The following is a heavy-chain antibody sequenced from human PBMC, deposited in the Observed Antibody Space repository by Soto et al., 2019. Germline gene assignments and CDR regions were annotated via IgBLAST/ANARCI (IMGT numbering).Heavy chain of an antibody. CDR2: ISSSSSTI. CDR3: ARDYDYSNYYYYYYYMDV. Sequence: EVQLVESGGGLVQPGGSLRLSCAASGFTFSSYSMNWVRQAPGKGLEWVSYISSSSSTIYYADSVKGRFTISRDNAKNSLYLQMNSLRAEDTAVYSCARDYDYSNYYYYYYYMDVWGKGTTVTVSS. CDR1: GFTFSSYS. D-gene: IGHD4-4*01. V-gene: IGHV3-48*01. J-gene: IGHJ6*03.